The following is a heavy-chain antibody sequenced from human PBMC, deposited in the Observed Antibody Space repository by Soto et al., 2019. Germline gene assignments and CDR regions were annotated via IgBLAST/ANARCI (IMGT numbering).Heavy chain of an antibody. D-gene: IGHD6-13*01. J-gene: IGHJ4*02. V-gene: IGHV3-21*01. Sequence: EVQLVESGGGLVKPGGSLRLSCAASGFTFNSYSMNWVRQAPGKGLEWVSSISTSSSYIYYSDSVKGRFIISRDNAKNSLYLQMSSLSVEDTAVYYCARLYSSSSPFDSWGQGTLVTVSS. CDR1: GFTFNSYS. CDR2: ISTSSSYI. CDR3: ARLYSSSSPFDS.